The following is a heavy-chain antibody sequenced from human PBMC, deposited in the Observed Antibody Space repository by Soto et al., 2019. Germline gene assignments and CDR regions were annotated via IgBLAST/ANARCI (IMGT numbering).Heavy chain of an antibody. J-gene: IGHJ6*02. Sequence: GESLKISCKGSGYNVTNYWIGWVRQMPGKGLESMGIIYPGDSDTRYSPSFQGQVTISADKSISTAYLQWSSLKASDTAMYYCAGGGVRGVVTRTRDYYGMDVWGQGTTVTVSS. CDR1: GYNVTNYW. CDR2: IYPGDSDT. V-gene: IGHV5-51*01. D-gene: IGHD3-10*01. CDR3: AGGGVRGVVTRTRDYYGMDV.